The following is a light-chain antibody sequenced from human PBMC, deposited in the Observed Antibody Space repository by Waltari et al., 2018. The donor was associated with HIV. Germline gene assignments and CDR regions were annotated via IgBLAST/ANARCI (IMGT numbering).Light chain of an antibody. Sequence: QLVLTQSPSASASLGAPVKLTSTLSSGHSPYAIAWHPQQPEKGPRYLMKLNSDGSHSKGDGIPDRFSGSSSGAERYLTISSLQSEDEADYYCQTGGTGILVFGGGTKLTVL. J-gene: IGLJ3*02. CDR3: QTGGTGILV. CDR2: LNSDGSH. CDR1: SGHSPYA. V-gene: IGLV4-69*01.